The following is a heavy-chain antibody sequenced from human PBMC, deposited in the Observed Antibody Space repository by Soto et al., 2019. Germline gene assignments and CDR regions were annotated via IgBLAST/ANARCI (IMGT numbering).Heavy chain of an antibody. D-gene: IGHD2-2*02. CDR1: GFTFSTYS. CDR3: ARDRHCSSSSCYIGFDF. J-gene: IGHJ4*02. CDR2: ISRTTSTI. V-gene: IGHV3-48*02. Sequence: EVQLVESGGGLVQPGGSLRLSCAASGFTFSTYSMNWVRQAPGKGLEWVSYISRTTSTIYYADSVKGRFTISRDNAKNSLYLQLNSLRDEDTAVSYCARDRHCSSSSCYIGFDFWGQGTLVTVSS.